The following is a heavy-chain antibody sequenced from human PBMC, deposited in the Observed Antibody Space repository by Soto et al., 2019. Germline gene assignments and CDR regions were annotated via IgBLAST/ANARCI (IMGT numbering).Heavy chain of an antibody. CDR2: INSDGSNI. Sequence: EVQLVESGGGLVQPGGSLRLSCAASGFTFSRYWMHWVRQAPGKGLVWVSRINSDGSNIGYADSVEGRVTISRDNAKNTLYLQMNRLRAEDTAVYYCARDRGSNGHLTYGMDVWGQGTTVSV. CDR3: ARDRGSNGHLTYGMDV. J-gene: IGHJ6*02. V-gene: IGHV3-74*01. CDR1: GFTFSRYW. D-gene: IGHD4-4*01.